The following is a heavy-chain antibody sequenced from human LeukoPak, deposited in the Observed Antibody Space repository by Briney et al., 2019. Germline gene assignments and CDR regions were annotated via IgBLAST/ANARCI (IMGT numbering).Heavy chain of an antibody. CDR1: GGSFSGYY. CDR2: INHSGST. Sequence: SETLSLTCAVYGGSFSGYYWSWIRQPPGKGLEWIGEINHSGSTNYNPSLKSRVTISVDTSKNQFSLKLSSVTAADTAVYYCARVSGTTAWFDPWGQGTLVTVSS. J-gene: IGHJ5*02. D-gene: IGHD1-7*01. CDR3: ARVSGTTAWFDP. V-gene: IGHV4-34*01.